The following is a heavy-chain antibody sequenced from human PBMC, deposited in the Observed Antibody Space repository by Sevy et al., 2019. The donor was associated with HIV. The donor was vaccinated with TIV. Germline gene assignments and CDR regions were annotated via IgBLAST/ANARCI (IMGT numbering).Heavy chain of an antibody. CDR2: FDPEDGET. CDR3: ATPKYVGYDYEYLEI. V-gene: IGHV1-24*01. Sequence: ASVKVSCKVSGYTLTKLSMHWVRQAPGKGLEWMGGFDPEDGETIYAQKFQGRVTMTEDTSTDTAYMELSSLRSEDTAVYYCATPKYVGYDYEYLEIWGQGTMVTVSS. CDR1: GYTLTKLS. D-gene: IGHD5-12*01. J-gene: IGHJ3*02.